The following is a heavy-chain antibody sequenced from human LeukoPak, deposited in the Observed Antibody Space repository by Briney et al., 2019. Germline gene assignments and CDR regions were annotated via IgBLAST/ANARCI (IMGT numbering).Heavy chain of an antibody. CDR3: ARGYCSSTSCPLFQH. CDR1: GFTFSSYS. D-gene: IGHD2-2*01. CDR2: ISSSSSYI. J-gene: IGHJ1*01. Sequence: GGSLRLSCAPSGFTFSSYSMNWVRQAPGKGLEWVSSISSSSSYIYYADSVKGRFTISRDNAKNSLYLQMNSLRAEDTAVYYCARGYCSSTSCPLFQHWGQGTLVTVSS. V-gene: IGHV3-21*01.